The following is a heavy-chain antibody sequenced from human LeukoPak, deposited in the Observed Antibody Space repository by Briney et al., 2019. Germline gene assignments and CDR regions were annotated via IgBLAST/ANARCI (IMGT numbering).Heavy chain of an antibody. CDR3: ARVPTYYYDSSGYYYVSYYYYGMDV. J-gene: IGHJ6*02. CDR2: IKQDGSEK. CDR1: GFTVSSNY. D-gene: IGHD3-22*01. Sequence: GGSLRLSCAASGFTVSSNYISWVRQAPGKGLEWVANIKQDGSEKYYVDSVKGRFTISRDNAKNSLYLQMNSLRAEDTAVYYCARVPTYYYDSSGYYYVSYYYYGMDVWGQGTTVTVSS. V-gene: IGHV3-7*01.